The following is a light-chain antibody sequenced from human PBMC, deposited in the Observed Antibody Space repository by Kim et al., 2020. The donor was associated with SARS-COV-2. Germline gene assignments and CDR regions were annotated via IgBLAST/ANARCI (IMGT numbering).Light chain of an antibody. V-gene: IGLV2-14*03. Sequence: GQPITVSCTGTSSDVGGYNYVSWYQQHPGKAPKLMIYDVSNRPSGVSNRFSGTKSGNTASLTISGLQAEDEADYYCSSYTSSSTNVFGTGTKVTVL. CDR3: SSYTSSSTNV. J-gene: IGLJ1*01. CDR2: DVS. CDR1: SSDVGGYNY.